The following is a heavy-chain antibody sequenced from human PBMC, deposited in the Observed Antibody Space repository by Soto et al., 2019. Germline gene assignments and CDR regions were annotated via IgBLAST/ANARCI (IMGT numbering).Heavy chain of an antibody. CDR3: AREDSIIIPAVSDF. Sequence: GGSLRLSCVVSGFTFNNYGINWVRQAPGKGLEWVSSVSKSGYTYYSDSVKGRFTISRDNAKNSVSLQMNTLRAEDTAVYYCAREDSIIIPAVSDFWGQGTLVTVSS. D-gene: IGHD2-2*01. CDR2: VSKSGYT. V-gene: IGHV3-21*01. CDR1: GFTFNNYG. J-gene: IGHJ4*02.